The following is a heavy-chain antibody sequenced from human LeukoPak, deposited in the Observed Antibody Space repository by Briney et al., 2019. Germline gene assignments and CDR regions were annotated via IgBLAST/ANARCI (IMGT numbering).Heavy chain of an antibody. J-gene: IGHJ4*02. V-gene: IGHV4-59*11. Sequence: SETLSLTCTVSGGSISCHYWSWIRQPPGKRLEWIGYIYYSGNTDYNPSLNSRVTISIDTSRTQFSLRLRSVTAADSAVYYCARVGGFYGHWSAYPYYFDYWGPGTLVTVSS. D-gene: IGHD3-3*01. CDR2: IYYSGNT. CDR3: ARVGGFYGHWSAYPYYFDY. CDR1: GGSISCHY.